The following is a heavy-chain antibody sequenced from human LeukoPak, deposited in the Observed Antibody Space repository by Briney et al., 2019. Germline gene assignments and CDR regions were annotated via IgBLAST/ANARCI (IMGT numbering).Heavy chain of an antibody. CDR3: AREDSSGYDY. J-gene: IGHJ4*02. D-gene: IGHD3-22*01. CDR2: INPNSGGT. CDR1: GYTFTGYY. V-gene: IGHV1-2*02. Sequence: ASVKVSCKASGYTFTGYYMHRVRQAPGQGLEWMGWINPNSGGTNYAQNFQGRVTMTRDTSISTAYKEVSRLRSDDTAVYYCAREDSSGYDYWGQGTLVTVSS.